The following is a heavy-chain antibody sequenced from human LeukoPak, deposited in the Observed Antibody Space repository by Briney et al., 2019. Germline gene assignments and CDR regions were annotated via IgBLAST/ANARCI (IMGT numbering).Heavy chain of an antibody. CDR3: ARLTVGATAFFDY. CDR1: GGSISSGTYY. J-gene: IGHJ4*02. CDR2: IYSSGST. Sequence: SETLSLTCTVSGGSISSGTYYWSWIRQPAGKGLEWIGRIYSSGSTSYNPSLESRVTISVDTSKNQFSLKLSSVTAADTAVYYCARLTVGATAFFDYWGQGTLVTVSS. D-gene: IGHD1-26*01. V-gene: IGHV4-61*02.